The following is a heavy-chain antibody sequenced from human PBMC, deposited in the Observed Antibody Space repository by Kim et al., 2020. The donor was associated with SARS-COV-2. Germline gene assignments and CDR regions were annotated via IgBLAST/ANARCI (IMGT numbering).Heavy chain of an antibody. V-gene: IGHV1-18*01. Sequence: ASVKVSCKASGYTFTSYGISWVRQAPGQGLEWMGWISAYNGNTNYAQKLQGRVTMTTDTSTSTAYMELRSLRSDDTAVYYCASFRAGYYYYGMDVWGQGTTVTVSS. CDR1: GYTFTSYG. CDR3: ASFRAGYYYYGMDV. CDR2: ISAYNGNT. J-gene: IGHJ6*02.